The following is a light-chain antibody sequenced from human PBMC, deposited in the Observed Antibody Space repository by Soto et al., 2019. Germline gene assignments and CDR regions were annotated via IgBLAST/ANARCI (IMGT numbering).Light chain of an antibody. CDR3: QHPFT. CDR2: GAS. J-gene: IGKJ3*01. Sequence: EIVLTQSPGTLSLSPGERATLSCRASQSVSSSYLAWYQQKPRQAPRLLIYGASSSPTSIPDRFSGSGSGTDFTLTISKQEAEDYPVYYCQHPFTFGPGTKVDIK. V-gene: IGKV3-20*01. CDR1: QSVSSSY.